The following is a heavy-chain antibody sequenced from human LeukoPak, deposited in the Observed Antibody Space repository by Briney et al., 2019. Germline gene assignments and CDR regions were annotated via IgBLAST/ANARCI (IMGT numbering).Heavy chain of an antibody. V-gene: IGHV4-34*01. CDR2: INHSGST. J-gene: IGHJ4*02. CDR3: AIPGVVVAAPGDY. D-gene: IGHD6-19*01. Sequence: SETLSLTCAVYGGSFSGYYWSWIRQPPGKGLEWIGEINHSGSTNYNPSLKSRVTISVDTSKNQFSLKLSSVTAADTAVYYCAIPGVVVAAPGDYWGQGTLVTVSS. CDR1: GGSFSGYY.